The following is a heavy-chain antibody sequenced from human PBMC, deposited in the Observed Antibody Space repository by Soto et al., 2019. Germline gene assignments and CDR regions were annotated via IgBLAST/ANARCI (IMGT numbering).Heavy chain of an antibody. CDR1: GFIISSNY. CDR2: TSSGDST. J-gene: IGHJ4*02. Sequence: GGSLRLSCAASGFIISSNYMSWVRQAPGKGLEWVSVTSSGDSTYYADSVKGRFTISRDDSKNTLYLQMVSLRAEDTALYYCATSASRWRFDSWGQGALVTVSS. D-gene: IGHD1-26*01. V-gene: IGHV3-66*01. CDR3: ATSASRWRFDS.